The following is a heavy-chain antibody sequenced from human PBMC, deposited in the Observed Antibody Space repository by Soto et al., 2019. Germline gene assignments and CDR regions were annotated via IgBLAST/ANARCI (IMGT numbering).Heavy chain of an antibody. D-gene: IGHD6-6*01. CDR1: GYTFTGYY. CDR2: INPNSGGT. V-gene: IGHV1-2*02. J-gene: IGHJ6*02. CDR3: EPARKQDYYYGMDV. Sequence: ASVKVSCKASGYTFTGYYMHWVRQAPGQGLEWMGWINPNSGGTNYAQKFQGRVTMTRDTSISTAYMELSRLRSDDTAVYSCEPARKQDYYYGMDVWGQGTTVTVSS.